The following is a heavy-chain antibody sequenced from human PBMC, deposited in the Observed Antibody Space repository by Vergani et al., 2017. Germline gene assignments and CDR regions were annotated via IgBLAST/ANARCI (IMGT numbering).Heavy chain of an antibody. Sequence: EVQLVESGGGLVQPGGSLRLSCSPSGFIFYNYWMSWVRQVPGKGLEWVANIKDDGSEKYYVDSVKGRFSISRDNTENSLYLQMNSLRVEDTAIYYCATKSCGTPGCQIGYFREWGQGTLVTVSS. CDR1: GFIFYNYW. D-gene: IGHD1-1*01. CDR2: IKDDGSEK. V-gene: IGHV3-7*01. J-gene: IGHJ1*01. CDR3: ATKSCGTPGCQIGYFRE.